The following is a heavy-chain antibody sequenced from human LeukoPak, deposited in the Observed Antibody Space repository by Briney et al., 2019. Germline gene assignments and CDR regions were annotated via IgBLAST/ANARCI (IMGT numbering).Heavy chain of an antibody. J-gene: IGHJ4*02. CDR3: AVDGSGSR. D-gene: IGHD3-10*01. CDR2: ISSSSSTI. V-gene: IGHV3-48*04. Sequence: PGGSLRLSCAASGFTFSSYSMNWVRQAPGKGLEWVSYISSSSSTIYYADSVKGRFTISSDNAKNSLYLQMNSLRAEDTAVYYCAVDGSGSRWGQGTLVTVSS. CDR1: GFTFSSYS.